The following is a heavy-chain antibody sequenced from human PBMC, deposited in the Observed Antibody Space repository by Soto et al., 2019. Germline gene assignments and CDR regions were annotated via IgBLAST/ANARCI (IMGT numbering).Heavy chain of an antibody. V-gene: IGHV1-46*01. J-gene: IGHJ4*02. CDR1: GYTFSNYY. CDR3: ARSQEVVLAPAAPIDY. CDR2: INPSGGST. Sequence: ASVKVSCKTSGYTFSNYYINWVRQAPGQGLQWMGRINPSGGSTSYAQKFQGRVTMTRVTSTSTVYMDLSSLTSEDTAVYFCARSQEVVLAPAAPIDYWGQGTLVTVYS. D-gene: IGHD3-3*02.